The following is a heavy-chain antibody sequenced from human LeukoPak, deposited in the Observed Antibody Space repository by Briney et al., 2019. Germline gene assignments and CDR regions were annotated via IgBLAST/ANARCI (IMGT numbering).Heavy chain of an antibody. D-gene: IGHD6-13*01. V-gene: IGHV3-7*01. Sequence: GGSLRLSCAASGFTFSSYWMSWVRQAPGKGLEWVANIKQDGSEKYYVDSVKGRFTISRDNAKNSLYLQMNSLRAEDTAVYYCAKDFWSSTGYSSSWWFRGDYLFDYWGQGTLVTVSS. CDR2: IKQDGSEK. CDR3: AKDFWSSTGYSSSWWFRGDYLFDY. CDR1: GFTFSSYW. J-gene: IGHJ4*02.